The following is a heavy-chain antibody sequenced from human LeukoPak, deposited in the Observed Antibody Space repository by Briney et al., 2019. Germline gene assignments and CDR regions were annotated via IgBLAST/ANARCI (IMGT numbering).Heavy chain of an antibody. V-gene: IGHV3-74*01. CDR1: GFTFSSYW. J-gene: IGHJ4*02. CDR2: INSDGSST. Sequence: GGSLRLSCAASGFTFSSYWMHWVRPAPGKGLVWVSPINSDGSSTSYADSVKGRSPISRDNAKNTLYLQMNSLRAEDTAVYYCARAPTVISPLYFDYWGQGTLVTVSS. D-gene: IGHD4-17*01. CDR3: ARAPTVISPLYFDY.